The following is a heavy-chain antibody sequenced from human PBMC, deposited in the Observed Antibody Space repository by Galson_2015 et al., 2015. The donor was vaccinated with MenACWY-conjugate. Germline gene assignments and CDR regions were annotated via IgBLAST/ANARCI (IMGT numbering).Heavy chain of an antibody. Sequence: SLRLSCAASGFTFSSYDMHWVRQAPGKGLDWVAVISYDGSNKYYADSVKGRFTISRDKNTLYLGMISLRGEDTAVYYCARVYSGSPDYGMDVWGQGTTVTVSS. J-gene: IGHJ6*02. V-gene: IGHV3-30*04. CDR2: ISYDGSNK. CDR1: GFTFSSYD. CDR3: ARVYSGSPDYGMDV. D-gene: IGHD1-26*01.